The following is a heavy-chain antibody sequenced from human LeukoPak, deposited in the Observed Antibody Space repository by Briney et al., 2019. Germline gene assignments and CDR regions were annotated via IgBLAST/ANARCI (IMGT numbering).Heavy chain of an antibody. CDR2: ISGDNANT. V-gene: IGHV1-18*01. CDR1: GYTFRKHG. J-gene: IGHJ6*02. Sequence: ASVKVSCKASGYTFRKHGISWVRQAPGQGLEWMGWISGDNANTNYAQNLQGRVTMTTDTSTSTAYMEVRSLRADDTAVYYCASPLYSYGYYYGMDVWGQGTTVTVSS. CDR3: ASPLYSYGYYYGMDV. D-gene: IGHD5-18*01.